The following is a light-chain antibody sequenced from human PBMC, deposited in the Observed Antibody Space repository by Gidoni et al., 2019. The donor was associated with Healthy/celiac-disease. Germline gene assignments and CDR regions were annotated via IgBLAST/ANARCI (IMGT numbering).Light chain of an antibody. CDR2: ATS. J-gene: IGKJ2*01. CDR1: QSINNF. V-gene: IGKV1-39*01. Sequence: DIQLTKSPSSLSASVGDRVIITCRTSQSINNFLNWYQQKPGTAPKLLIYATSSLPSWVPSRFSCRRSGTYFTLTISSLQPEDFSTYYCHQSHIPPYTFGQGTKLEIK. CDR3: HQSHIPPYT.